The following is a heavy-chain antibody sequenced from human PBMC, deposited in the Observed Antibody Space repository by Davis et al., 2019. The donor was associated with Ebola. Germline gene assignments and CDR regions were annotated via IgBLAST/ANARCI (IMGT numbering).Heavy chain of an antibody. D-gene: IGHD2-2*01. V-gene: IGHV5-51*01. CDR3: ARQGTTSWDS. J-gene: IGHJ4*02. Sequence: GESLKISCKGSGYSFTKYWIGWVRQMPGKGPEWMGFFFPDDSDATYSPSFQGQVTFSVDKSIRTAYLHWNSLKASDTATYYCARQGTTSWDSWGQGTLVTVSS. CDR2: FFPDDSDA. CDR1: GYSFTKYW.